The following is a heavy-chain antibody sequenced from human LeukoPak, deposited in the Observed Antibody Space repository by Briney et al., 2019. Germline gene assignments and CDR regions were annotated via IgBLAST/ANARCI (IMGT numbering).Heavy chain of an antibody. J-gene: IGHJ3*02. D-gene: IGHD3-10*01. CDR2: INSDGSSR. CDR3: ATGLLWFGEVAFDI. Sequence: GGSLRLSCAASGLTFSSYRMHWVRRAPGKVLVWVSRINSDGSSRSYGDSVKCRVTISRDKAKNTLYLQMNSLRAEDTAVYYCATGLLWFGEVAFDIWGQGTMVTVSS. V-gene: IGHV3-74*01. CDR1: GLTFSSYR.